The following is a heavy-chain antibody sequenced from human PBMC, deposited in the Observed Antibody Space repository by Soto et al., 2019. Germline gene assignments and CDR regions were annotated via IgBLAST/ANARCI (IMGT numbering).Heavy chain of an antibody. D-gene: IGHD6-25*01. J-gene: IGHJ4*02. CDR2: IKQAGSEK. CDR3: AREKRANGYFDY. V-gene: IGHV3-7*01. Sequence: EVQLVESGGGLVQTGGSLRLSCAASGFTFSASWMSWVRQAPGKGLEWVANIKQAGSEKYYVDSVNGRFIISRDDAKNSLFLHVNSLRVEDTAVYYCAREKRANGYFDYWGQGTLVTVSS. CDR1: GFTFSASW.